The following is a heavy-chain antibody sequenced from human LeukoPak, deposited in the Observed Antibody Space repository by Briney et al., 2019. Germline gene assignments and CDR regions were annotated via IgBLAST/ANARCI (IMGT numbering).Heavy chain of an antibody. CDR1: GFTFSSYS. CDR2: ISSSSSYI. CDR3: ATEDDYGDAGVDY. J-gene: IGHJ4*02. V-gene: IGHV3-21*01. Sequence: GGSLRLSCAASGFTFSSYSMNWVRQAPGKGLEWVSSISSSSSYIYYADSAKGRFTISRDNAKNSLYLQMNSLRAEDTAVYYCATEDDYGDAGVDYWGQGTLVTVSS. D-gene: IGHD4-17*01.